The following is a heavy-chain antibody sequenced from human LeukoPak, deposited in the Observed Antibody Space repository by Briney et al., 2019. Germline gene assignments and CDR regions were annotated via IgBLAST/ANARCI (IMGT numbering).Heavy chain of an antibody. CDR2: INPNNGVT. V-gene: IGHV1-2*02. CDR3: ASSSGWYGSWFDP. D-gene: IGHD6-19*01. CDR1: GYTFTCYF. Sequence: ASLKVSSKASGYTFTCYFMHWVRQAPGQGLEWMGWINPNNGVTKYAQKFQGRVTMTRDTSISTGYMELSRLTSDDTAVYYCASSSGWYGSWFDPWGQGTLVTVSS. J-gene: IGHJ5*02.